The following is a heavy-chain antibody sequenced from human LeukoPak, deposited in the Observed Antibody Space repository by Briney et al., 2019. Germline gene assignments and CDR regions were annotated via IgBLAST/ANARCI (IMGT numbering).Heavy chain of an antibody. CDR3: ARDRLGSPHYFDY. D-gene: IGHD6-19*01. V-gene: IGHV4-59*01. Sequence: SETLSLTCTVSGGSISSYYWSWIRQPPGKGLEWIGYIYYSGSTNYNPSLKSRVTISVDTSKNQFSLKLSSVTAADTAVYYCARDRLGSPHYFDYWGQGTLVTVSS. CDR2: IYYSGST. J-gene: IGHJ4*02. CDR1: GGSISSYY.